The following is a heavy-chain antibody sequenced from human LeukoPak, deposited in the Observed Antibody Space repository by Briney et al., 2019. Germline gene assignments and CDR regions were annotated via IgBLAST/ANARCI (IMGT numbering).Heavy chain of an antibody. CDR2: ISRSGEST. CDR1: GFTFSGFA. V-gene: IGHV3-23*01. J-gene: IGHJ4*02. CDR3: AKDYAVGSIDY. D-gene: IGHD3-16*01. Sequence: GTLRLSCAASGFTFSGFAMSWIRQAPGKGLEWVSSISRSGESTFYADSVRGRFTISRDNSKDTVSLQMESLRAEDTALYYCAKDYAVGSIDYWGQGTLVTVSS.